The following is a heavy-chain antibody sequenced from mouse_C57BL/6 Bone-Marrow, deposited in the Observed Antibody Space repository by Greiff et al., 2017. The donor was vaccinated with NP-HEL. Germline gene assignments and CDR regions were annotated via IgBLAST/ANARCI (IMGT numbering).Heavy chain of an antibody. Sequence: QVQLQQPGAELVRPGTSVKLSCKASGYTFTSYWMHWVKQRPGQGLEWIGVIDPSDSYTNYNQKFKGKATLTVDTSSSTAYMQLSSLTSEDSAVYSSANEGTFTTPYFDYWGPGTTLTVAS. J-gene: IGHJ2*01. CDR1: GYTFTSYW. V-gene: IGHV1-59*01. D-gene: IGHD3-3*01. CDR2: IDPSDSYT. CDR3: ANEGTFTTPYFDY.